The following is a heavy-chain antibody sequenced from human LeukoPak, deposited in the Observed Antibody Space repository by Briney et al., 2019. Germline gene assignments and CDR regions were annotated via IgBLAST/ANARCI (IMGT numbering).Heavy chain of an antibody. CDR1: GYTFTGYY. CDR3: ARGASIGFCSSTSCYKAYDY. Sequence: GASVKVSCKASGYTFTGYYMHWVRQAPGQGLEWMGWINPNSGGTNYAQKFQGRVTMTRDTSISTAYMALSRLRSDDTAVYYCARGASIGFCSSTSCYKAYDYWGQGTLVTVSS. CDR2: INPNSGGT. V-gene: IGHV1-2*02. J-gene: IGHJ4*02. D-gene: IGHD2-2*02.